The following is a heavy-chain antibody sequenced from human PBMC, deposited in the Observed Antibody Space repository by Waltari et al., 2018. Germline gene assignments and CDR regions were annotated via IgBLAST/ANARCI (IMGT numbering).Heavy chain of an antibody. J-gene: IGHJ6*03. CDR3: ARLVATRPDSFSIYHYYYMDV. D-gene: IGHD6-6*01. CDR2: INHSGKT. Sequence: QVQLQQWGGGLLKPSETLSLTCAVYGGSFSGYYWIWIRQPPGKGLEWVGEINHSGKTNSNQSLKSRVTMSVDTAENQVSLKLNSVTAADTAVYFCARLVATRPDSFSIYHYYYMDVWGTGTTVTISS. CDR1: GGSFSGYY. V-gene: IGHV4-34*01.